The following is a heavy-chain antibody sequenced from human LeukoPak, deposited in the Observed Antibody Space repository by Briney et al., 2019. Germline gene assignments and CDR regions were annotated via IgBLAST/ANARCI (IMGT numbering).Heavy chain of an antibody. CDR3: ARDRGAGQYNWFDP. CDR2: IWYDGSNK. CDR1: GFTFSSYG. J-gene: IGHJ5*02. V-gene: IGHV3-33*01. Sequence: PGGSLRLSCAASGFTFSSYGMHWVRQAPGKGLEWVAVIWYDGSNKYYADSVKGRFTISRDNSKNTLYLQMNSLRAEDTAVYYCARDRGAGQYNWFDPWGQGTLVTVSS. D-gene: IGHD6-19*01.